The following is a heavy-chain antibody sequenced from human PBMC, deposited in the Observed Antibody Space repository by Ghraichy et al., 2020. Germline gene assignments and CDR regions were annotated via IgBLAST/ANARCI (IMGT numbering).Heavy chain of an antibody. Sequence: GESLNISCAASGFTVSSNYMSWVRQAPGKGLEWVSVIYSGGSTYYADSVKGRFTISRDNSKNTLYLQMNSLRAEDTAVYYCARVGRDVDYWGQGTLVTVSS. CDR2: IYSGGST. CDR1: GFTVSSNY. D-gene: IGHD1-26*01. V-gene: IGHV3-66*02. CDR3: ARVGRDVDY. J-gene: IGHJ4*02.